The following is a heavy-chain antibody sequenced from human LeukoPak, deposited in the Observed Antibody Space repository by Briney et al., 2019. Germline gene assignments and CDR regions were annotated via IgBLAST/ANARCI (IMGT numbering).Heavy chain of an antibody. J-gene: IGHJ6*03. CDR3: AKRSQVTSYYYYYYMDV. CDR1: GFTFSSYG. CDR2: IRYDGSNK. V-gene: IGHV3-30*02. Sequence: GGSLRLPCAASGFTFSSYGMHWVRQAPGKGLEWVAFIRYDGSNKYYADSVKGRFTISRDNSKNTLYLQMNSLRAEDTAVYYCAKRSQVTSYYYYYYMDVWGKGTTVTISS.